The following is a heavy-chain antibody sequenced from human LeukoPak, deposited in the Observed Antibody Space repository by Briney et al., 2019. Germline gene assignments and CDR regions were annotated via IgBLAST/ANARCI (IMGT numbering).Heavy chain of an antibody. Sequence: SETLSLTCTVSGGSISSSSYYWGWIRQPPGKGLEWIGEINHSGSTNYNPSLKSRVTISVDTSKNQFSLKLSSVTAADTAVYYCARHRCSGGSCYPMNWFDPWGQGTLVTVSS. CDR2: INHSGST. CDR3: ARHRCSGGSCYPMNWFDP. CDR1: GGSISSSSYY. V-gene: IGHV4-39*01. J-gene: IGHJ5*02. D-gene: IGHD2-15*01.